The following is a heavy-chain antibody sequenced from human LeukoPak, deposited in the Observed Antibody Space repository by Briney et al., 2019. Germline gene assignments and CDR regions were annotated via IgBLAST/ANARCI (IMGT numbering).Heavy chain of an antibody. CDR2: ISWNSGSI. CDR3: AKDSSDALDI. CDR1: GFTFDDYA. V-gene: IGHV3-9*01. J-gene: IGHJ3*02. Sequence: GRSLRLSCAASGFTFDDYAMHWVRQAPGKGLEWVSGISWNSGSIGYADSVKGRFTISRDNAKNSLYLQMNSLRAEDTALYYCAKDSSDALDIWGQGTMVTVSS.